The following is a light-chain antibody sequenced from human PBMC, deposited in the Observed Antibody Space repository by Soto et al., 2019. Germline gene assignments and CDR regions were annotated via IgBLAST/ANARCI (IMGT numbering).Light chain of an antibody. CDR1: SSDVGAYNY. CDR2: DVS. Sequence: QSALTQPASVSGSPGQSITISCTGTSSDVGAYNYVSWYQQHPGKVPKLMIYDVSNRTSGVSNRFSGSKSGNTASLTLSGLQAEDEADYYCSSYTNSKSYVFGTGTKVTVL. CDR3: SSYTNSKSYV. J-gene: IGLJ1*01. V-gene: IGLV2-14*03.